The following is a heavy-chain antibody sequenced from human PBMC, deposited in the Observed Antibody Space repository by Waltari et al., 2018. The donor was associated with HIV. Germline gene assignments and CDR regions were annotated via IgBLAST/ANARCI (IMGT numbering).Heavy chain of an antibody. Sequence: QVQLLESGPGLVKPSETLSLTCTVPGYSLSRGYYWGWIRHPPGTGLEWIGSIYHSGSTYYNPSLKSRVTISVDTSKNQFSLKLSSVTAADTAVYYCAIGETYYYDSSGYYHFDYWGQGTLVTVSS. D-gene: IGHD3-22*01. V-gene: IGHV4-38-2*02. CDR1: GYSLSRGYY. CDR2: IYHSGST. CDR3: AIGETYYYDSSGYYHFDY. J-gene: IGHJ4*02.